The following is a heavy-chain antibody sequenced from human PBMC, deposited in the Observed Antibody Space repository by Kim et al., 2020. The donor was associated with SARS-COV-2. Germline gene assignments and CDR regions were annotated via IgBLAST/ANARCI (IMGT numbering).Heavy chain of an antibody. CDR1: GFTFSAYD. V-gene: IGHV3-13*04. D-gene: IGHD2-8*02. CDR3: ARDTGKYGEDAFDI. Sequence: GGSLRLSCAASGFTFSAYDLHWLRQTTGKGLEWVSAIGIAGDTYYAGSVKGRFTISRENAKNSLYLQMKSLRAGDTAIYYCARDTGKYGEDAFDIWGQGTMVTVSS. CDR2: IGIAGDT. J-gene: IGHJ3*02.